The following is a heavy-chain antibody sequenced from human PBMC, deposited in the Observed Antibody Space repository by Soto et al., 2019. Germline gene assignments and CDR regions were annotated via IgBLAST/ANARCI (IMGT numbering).Heavy chain of an antibody. J-gene: IGHJ4*02. CDR2: IVNDGSDR. Sequence: QVHLVESGGGVVQPGRSLRLSCVGSGFTFSRYGMHWLRQAPGEGLEWMAVIVNDGSDRDYAASVAGRFTISRDNSKNTLYLPMDNLGVADTAMYYCARDDDYEANGLDYWGQGTLVTVSS. D-gene: IGHD4-17*01. V-gene: IGHV3-33*01. CDR1: GFTFSRYG. CDR3: ARDDDYEANGLDY.